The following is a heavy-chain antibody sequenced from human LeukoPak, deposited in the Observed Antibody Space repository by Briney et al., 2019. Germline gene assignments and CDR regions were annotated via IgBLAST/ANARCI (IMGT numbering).Heavy chain of an antibody. D-gene: IGHD2-21*02. V-gene: IGHV4-30-4*01. CDR1: GGSISSGDYY. CDR3: ARSAYCGGDCYRYYYYYGMDV. J-gene: IGHJ6*02. Sequence: PSQTLSLTCTVSGGSISSGDYYWSWIRQPPGKGLEWLGYIYYSGSTYYNPSLKSRVTISVATSKNQFSLKLSSVTAADTVVYYCARSAYCGGDCYRYYYYYGMDVWGQGTTVTVSS. CDR2: IYYSGST.